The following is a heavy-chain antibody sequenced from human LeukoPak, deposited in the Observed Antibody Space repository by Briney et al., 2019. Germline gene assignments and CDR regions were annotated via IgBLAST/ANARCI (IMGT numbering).Heavy chain of an antibody. CDR3: TTDVYYDSSGYYPYYFDY. Sequence: PGGSLRLSCAASGFTFSSYAMHWVRQAPGKGLEYVSAISSNGGSTYYANSVKGRFTISRDNSKNTLYLQMGSLKTEDTAVYYCTTDVYYDSSGYYPYYFDYWGQGTLVTVSS. V-gene: IGHV3-64*01. CDR1: GFTFSSYA. J-gene: IGHJ4*02. CDR2: ISSNGGST. D-gene: IGHD3-22*01.